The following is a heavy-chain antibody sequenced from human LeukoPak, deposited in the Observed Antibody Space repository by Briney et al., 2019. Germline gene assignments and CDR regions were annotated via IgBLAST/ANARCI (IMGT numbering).Heavy chain of an antibody. CDR2: FDPEAGET. Sequence: ASVKVSCKVSGYTLTELSMHWERQAPGKGLEWMGSFDPEAGETIYAQKFQGRVTMTEDTSTDTAYMELSSLRSEDTAVYYCATRPPPRYYYDSSGYYAWGQGTLVTISS. CDR3: ATRPPPRYYYDSSGYYA. D-gene: IGHD3-22*01. V-gene: IGHV1-24*01. CDR1: GYTLTELS. J-gene: IGHJ5*02.